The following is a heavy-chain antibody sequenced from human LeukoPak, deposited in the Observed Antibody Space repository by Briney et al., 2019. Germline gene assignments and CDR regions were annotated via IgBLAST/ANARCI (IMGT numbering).Heavy chain of an antibody. CDR2: IRSKAYGGTT. CDR3: TRSAGYSSGWYHDY. J-gene: IGHJ4*02. Sequence: GGSLLLSSTASGFPFVDYAMSWVRQAPGKGLEGVGFIRSKAYGGTTEYAASVKGRFTISRDDSKSIAYLRMNSLKTEDTAVYYCTRSAGYSSGWYHDYWGQGTLVTVSS. CDR1: GFPFVDYA. D-gene: IGHD6-19*01. V-gene: IGHV3-49*04.